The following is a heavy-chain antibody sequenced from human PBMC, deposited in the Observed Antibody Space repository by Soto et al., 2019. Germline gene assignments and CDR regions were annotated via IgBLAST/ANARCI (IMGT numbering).Heavy chain of an antibody. D-gene: IGHD3-10*01. CDR2: IIPIFGTA. CDR1: GGTFSSSA. V-gene: IGHV1-69*01. J-gene: IGHJ6*02. Sequence: QVQLVQSGAEVKKPGSSVKVSCKASGGTFSSSAISWVRQAPGQGLEWMGGIIPIFGTANYAQKFQGRVTITADESTSTAYMELSSLRSEDTAVYYCARGKLWFGETLYYFYGMDVWGQGTTVTVSS. CDR3: ARGKLWFGETLYYFYGMDV.